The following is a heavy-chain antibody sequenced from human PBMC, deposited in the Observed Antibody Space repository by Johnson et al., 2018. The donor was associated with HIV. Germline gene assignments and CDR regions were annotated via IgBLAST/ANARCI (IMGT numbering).Heavy chain of an antibody. CDR2: MRSKANSYAT. Sequence: VQLVESGGGLVQPGGSLKLSCAASGFTFSGSAMHWVRQASGKGLEWVGRMRSKANSYATAYAASVQGRFTISRDDSKNTAYLHMNSRKTEDTAVYYCTSCKSGLAVDAFDIWGQVTMVTVSS. J-gene: IGHJ3*02. CDR1: GFTFSGSA. V-gene: IGHV3-73*02. CDR3: TSCKSGLAVDAFDI. D-gene: IGHD6-19*01.